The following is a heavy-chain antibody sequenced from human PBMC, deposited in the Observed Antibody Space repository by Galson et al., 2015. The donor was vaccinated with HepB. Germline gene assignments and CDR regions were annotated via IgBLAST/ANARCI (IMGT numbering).Heavy chain of an antibody. D-gene: IGHD6-13*01. CDR1: GFTFRSYA. CDR2: ISGSGGST. J-gene: IGHJ5*02. Sequence: SLRLSCAASGFTFRSYAMSWVRQAPGKGLEWVSAISGSGGSTYYADSVKGRFTISRDNSKNTLYLQMNSLRAEDTAVYYCAKAGYSSSWYGAVWFDPWGQGTLVTVSS. V-gene: IGHV3-23*01. CDR3: AKAGYSSSWYGAVWFDP.